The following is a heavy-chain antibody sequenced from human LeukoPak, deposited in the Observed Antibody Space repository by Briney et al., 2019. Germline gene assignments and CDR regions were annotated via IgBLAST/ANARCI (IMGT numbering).Heavy chain of an antibody. J-gene: IGHJ4*02. CDR3: AKTASNDFWTPLCYFDY. Sequence: PGGSLRLSCAASGFTFSSYAMHWVRQAPGKGLEWVAVISYDGSNKYYADSVKGRFTISRDNSKNTLYLQMNSLRAEDTAVYYCAKTASNDFWTPLCYFDYWGQGTLVTVSS. CDR1: GFTFSSYA. V-gene: IGHV3-30-3*02. CDR2: ISYDGSNK. D-gene: IGHD3-3*01.